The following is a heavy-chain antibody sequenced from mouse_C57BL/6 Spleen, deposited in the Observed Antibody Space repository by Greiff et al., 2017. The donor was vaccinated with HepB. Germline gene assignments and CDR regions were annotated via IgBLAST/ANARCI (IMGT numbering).Heavy chain of an antibody. CDR1: GFTFSDYG. V-gene: IGHV5-15*01. J-gene: IGHJ4*01. CDR3: ARRPYYGSSYAYAMDY. CDR2: ISNLAYSI. D-gene: IGHD1-1*01. Sequence: EVKVVESGGGLVQPGGSLKLSCAASGFTFSDYGMAWVRQAPRKGPEWVAFISNLAYSIYYADTVTGRFTISRENAKNTLYLEMSSLRSEDTAMYYCARRPYYGSSYAYAMDYWGQGTSVTVSS.